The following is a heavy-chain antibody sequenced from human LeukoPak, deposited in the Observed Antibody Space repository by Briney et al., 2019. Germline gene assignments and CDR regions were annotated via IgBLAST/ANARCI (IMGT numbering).Heavy chain of an antibody. D-gene: IGHD1-1*01. CDR2: ISSSSSYI. CDR1: GFTFSSYS. CDR3: ARDRGTGHYYYYYGMDV. V-gene: IGHV3-21*01. Sequence: PGGSLRLSCAASGFTFSSYSMNWVRQAPGKGLEWVSSISSSSSYIYYADSVKGRFTISRDNAKNSLYLQMNSLRAEDTAVYYCARDRGTGHYYYYYGMDVWGQGTTVTVPS. J-gene: IGHJ6*02.